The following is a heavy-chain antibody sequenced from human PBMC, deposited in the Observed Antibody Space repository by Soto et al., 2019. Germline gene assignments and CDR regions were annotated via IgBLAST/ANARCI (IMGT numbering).Heavy chain of an antibody. CDR2: IYSGGST. CDR1: GFTVSSNY. Sequence: VQLVESGGGLIQPGGSLRLSCAASGFTVSSNYMSWVRQAPGKGLEWVSVIYSGGSTYYADSVKGRFTISRDNSKNTLYLQMNSLRAEDTAVYYCARARGEHIVVVTASDFDIWGQGTMVTVSS. CDR3: ARARGEHIVVVTASDFDI. J-gene: IGHJ3*02. V-gene: IGHV3-53*01. D-gene: IGHD2-21*02.